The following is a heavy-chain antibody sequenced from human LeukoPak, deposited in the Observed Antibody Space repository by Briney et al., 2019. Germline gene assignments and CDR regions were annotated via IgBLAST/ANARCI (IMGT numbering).Heavy chain of an antibody. CDR3: AKQGEIRQDYYMDV. D-gene: IGHD1/OR15-1a*01. V-gene: IGHV1-69*06. CDR1: GGSISSYG. Sequence: SVKVSCKASGGSISSYGISWVRQAPGQGLEGMGGIISVFGTANYAQKFQDRVTITADIASNTAYVELTSLTSEDTAVYFCAKQGEIRQDYYMDVWGNGTTVTVSS. J-gene: IGHJ6*03. CDR2: IISVFGTA.